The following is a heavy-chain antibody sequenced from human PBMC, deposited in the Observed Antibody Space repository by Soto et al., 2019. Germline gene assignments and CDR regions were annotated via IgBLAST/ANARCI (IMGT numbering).Heavy chain of an antibody. J-gene: IGHJ4*02. Sequence: QITLKESGPTLVKPTQTLTLTCTFSGFSLSSTRVAVGWIRQPPGKALEWLALIYWDDDKRYSPFLKSTLTITTDTSKNQVVLTMTNMDPVDTATYYCAHSVVAGLGYYFDYWGQGTLRTVSS. CDR3: AHSVVAGLGYYFDY. V-gene: IGHV2-5*02. CDR1: GFSLSSTRVA. CDR2: IYWDDDK. D-gene: IGHD6-19*01.